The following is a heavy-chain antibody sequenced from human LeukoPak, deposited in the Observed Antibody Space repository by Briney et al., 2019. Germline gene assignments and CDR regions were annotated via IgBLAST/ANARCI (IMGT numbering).Heavy chain of an antibody. Sequence: PSETLSLTCTVSGGSISSGDYYWSWIRQPPGKGLEWIGYIYYSGSTYYNPSLKSRVTISVDTSKNQFSPKLSSVTAADTAVYYCARDSNYYDSSGHYYYYGMDVWGQGTTVTVSS. CDR3: ARDSNYYDSSGHYYYYGMDV. V-gene: IGHV4-30-4*01. J-gene: IGHJ6*02. CDR1: GGSISSGDYY. CDR2: IYYSGST. D-gene: IGHD3-22*01.